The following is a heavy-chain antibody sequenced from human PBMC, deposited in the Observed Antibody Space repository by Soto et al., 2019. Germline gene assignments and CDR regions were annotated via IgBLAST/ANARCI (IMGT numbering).Heavy chain of an antibody. CDR3: ARAIYGSGSLVYWSAP. Sequence: ASVKVSCKASGYTFTSYAMHWVRQAPGQRLEWMGWINAGNGNTKYSQKFQGRVTITRDTSASTAYMELSSLRSEDTAVYYCARAIYGSGSLVYWSAPWGQGTLVTVSS. CDR1: GYTFTSYA. D-gene: IGHD3-10*01. CDR2: INAGNGNT. J-gene: IGHJ5*02. V-gene: IGHV1-3*01.